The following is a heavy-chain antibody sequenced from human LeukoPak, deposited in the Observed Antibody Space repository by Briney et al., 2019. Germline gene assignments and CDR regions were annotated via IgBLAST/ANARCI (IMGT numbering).Heavy chain of an antibody. V-gene: IGHV3-64*01. J-gene: IGHJ4*02. D-gene: IGHD4-17*01. Sequence: GGSLRLPCAASGFTFSSYAMHWVRQAPGKGLEYVSAISSNGGSTYYANSVKGRFTISRDNSKNTLYLQMGSLRAEDMAVYYCARSHQPQGDYVVRYFDYWGQGTLVTVSS. CDR1: GFTFSSYA. CDR2: ISSNGGST. CDR3: ARSHQPQGDYVVRYFDY.